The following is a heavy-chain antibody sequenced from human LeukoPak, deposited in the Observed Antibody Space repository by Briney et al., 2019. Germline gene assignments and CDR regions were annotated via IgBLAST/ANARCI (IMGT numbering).Heavy chain of an antibody. CDR1: GFTFSSYA. D-gene: IGHD3-10*01. CDR2: ISGSGGST. J-gene: IGHJ6*02. Sequence: PGGSLRLSCAASGFTFSSYAMSWVRQAPGKGLEWVSAISGSGGSTYYADSVKGRFTISRDNSKNTLYLQMNSLRAEDTAVYYCARGPGGRRGSGSYVGYYYYGMDVWGQGTTVTVSS. CDR3: ARGPGGRRGSGSYVGYYYYGMDV. V-gene: IGHV3-23*01.